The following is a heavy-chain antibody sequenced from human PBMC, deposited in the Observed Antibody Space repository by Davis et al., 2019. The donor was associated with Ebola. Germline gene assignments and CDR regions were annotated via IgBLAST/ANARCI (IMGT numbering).Heavy chain of an antibody. Sequence: ASVKVSCKVSDYTLREISMHWVRQAPGIGLEWMGSFDPEDGETIYAQKFQGRVTMTEDTSTDTAYMELRSLRFEDTAVYYCARGLQQWLVAPLGYWGLGTLVTVSS. CDR2: FDPEDGET. CDR3: ARGLQQWLVAPLGY. V-gene: IGHV1-24*01. D-gene: IGHD6-19*01. J-gene: IGHJ4*02. CDR1: DYTLREIS.